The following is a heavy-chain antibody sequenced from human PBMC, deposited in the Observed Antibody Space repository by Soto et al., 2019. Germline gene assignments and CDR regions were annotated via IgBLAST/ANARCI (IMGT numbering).Heavy chain of an antibody. Sequence: EVHLLESGGGLVLPGVSLRLSCAGSGFTFSSYAMSWVRQAPGKGLEWVSAISSVGGSTYYADSVKGRFIISRDNSENTLYLQVNILRAEETAIYYCTKDREFTYYDLWSGYYAFDSWGQGTLVTVSS. CDR2: ISSVGGST. CDR1: GFTFSSYA. D-gene: IGHD3-3*01. V-gene: IGHV3-23*01. CDR3: TKDREFTYYDLWSGYYAFDS. J-gene: IGHJ4*02.